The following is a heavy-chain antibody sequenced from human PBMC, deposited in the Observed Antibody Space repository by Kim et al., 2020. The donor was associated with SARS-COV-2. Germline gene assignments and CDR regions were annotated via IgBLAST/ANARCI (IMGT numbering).Heavy chain of an antibody. V-gene: IGHV1-46*01. D-gene: IGHD2-2*01. Sequence: AQKFQGRVTMTRDTSTSTGYMELSSLRSEDTAVYYCARDIVVVPAVYGMDVWGQGTTVTVSS. CDR3: ARDIVVVPAVYGMDV. J-gene: IGHJ6*02.